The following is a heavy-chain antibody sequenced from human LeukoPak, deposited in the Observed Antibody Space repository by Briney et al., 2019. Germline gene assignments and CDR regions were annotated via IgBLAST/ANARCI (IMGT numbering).Heavy chain of an antibody. V-gene: IGHV4-38-2*02. CDR2: IYHSGNT. J-gene: IGHJ4*02. CDR1: AYSISSVYY. Sequence: SETLSLTCTVSAYSISSVYYWGWIRQPPGKGLECIGSIYHSGNTYYNPSLRSRVTISVDTSKNQFSLKVSSVTAADTAVYYCARRGDDYKFDYWGQGTVVTVSS. CDR3: ARRGDDYKFDY. D-gene: IGHD5-24*01.